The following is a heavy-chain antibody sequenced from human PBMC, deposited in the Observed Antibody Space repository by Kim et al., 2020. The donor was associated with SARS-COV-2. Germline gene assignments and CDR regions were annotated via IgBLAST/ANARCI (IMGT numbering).Heavy chain of an antibody. V-gene: IGHV1-18*01. D-gene: IGHD1-26*01. Sequence: YAQIVQGRVTMTIDTSTSTAYMELRNLRSDDTAVYYCARESATGPYYFDYWGQGTLVTVSS. J-gene: IGHJ4*02. CDR3: ARESATGPYYFDY.